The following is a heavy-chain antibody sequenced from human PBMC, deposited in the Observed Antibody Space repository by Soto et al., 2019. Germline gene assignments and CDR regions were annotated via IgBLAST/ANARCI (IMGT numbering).Heavy chain of an antibody. CDR2: ISGSGGST. CDR3: AKTNRQKSSYPGPDDY. CDR1: GFTFSSYA. J-gene: IGHJ4*02. V-gene: IGHV3-23*01. Sequence: QSGGSLRLSCAASGFTFSSYAMSWVRQAPGKGLEWVSAISGSGGSTYYADSVKGRFTISRDNSKNTLYLQMNSLRAEDTAVYYCAKTNRQKSSYPGPDDYWGQGTLVTVSA. D-gene: IGHD2-2*01.